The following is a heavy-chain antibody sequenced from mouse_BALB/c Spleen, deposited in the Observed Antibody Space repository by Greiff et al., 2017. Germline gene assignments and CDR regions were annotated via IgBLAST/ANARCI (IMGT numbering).Heavy chain of an antibody. CDR2: ILPGSGST. J-gene: IGHJ4*01. V-gene: IGHV1-9*01. Sequence: QVQLQQSGAELMKPGASVKISCKATGYTFSSYWIEWVKQRPGHGLEWIGEILPGSGSTNYNEKFKGKATFTADTSSNTAYMQLSSLTSEDSAVYYCASGRGYGYEGGYYAMDYWGQGTSVTVSS. CDR3: ASGRGYGYEGGYYAMDY. D-gene: IGHD2-2*01. CDR1: GYTFSSYW.